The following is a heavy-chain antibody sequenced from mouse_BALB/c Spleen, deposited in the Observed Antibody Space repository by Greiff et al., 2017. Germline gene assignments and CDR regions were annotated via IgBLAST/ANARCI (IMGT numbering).Heavy chain of an antibody. Sequence: QVHVKQPGAELVKPGASVKLSCKASGYTFTSYYMYWVKQRPGQGLEWIGGINPSNGGTNFNEKFKSKATLTVDKSSSTAYMQLSSLTSEDSAVYYCTRKSYYGNYYAMDYWGQGTSVTVSS. CDR1: GYTFTSYY. J-gene: IGHJ4*01. D-gene: IGHD2-10*01. CDR3: TRKSYYGNYYAMDY. CDR2: INPSNGGT. V-gene: IGHV1S81*02.